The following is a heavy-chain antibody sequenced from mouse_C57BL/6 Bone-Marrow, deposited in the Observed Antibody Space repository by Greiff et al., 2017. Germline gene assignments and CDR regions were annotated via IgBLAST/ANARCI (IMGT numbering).Heavy chain of an antibody. J-gene: IGHJ1*03. CDR1: GYTFTSYW. CDR3: ARGYWYFDV. CDR2: IHPNSGST. V-gene: IGHV1-64*01. Sequence: QVQLKQPGAELVKPGASVKLSCKASGYTFTSYWMHWVKQRPGQGLEWIGMIHPNSGSTNYNEKFKSKATLTVDKSSSTAYMQLRSLTSEDSAVYYCARGYWYFDVWGTGTTVTVSS.